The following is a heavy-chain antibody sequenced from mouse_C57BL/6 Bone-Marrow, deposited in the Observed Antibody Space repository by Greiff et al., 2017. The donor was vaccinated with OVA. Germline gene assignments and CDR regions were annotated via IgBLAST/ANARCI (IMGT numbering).Heavy chain of an antibody. V-gene: IGHV1-7*01. Sequence: VMLVESGAELAKPGASVKLSCKASGYTFTSYWMHWVKQRPGQGLEWIGYINTSSGYTKYNQKFKDKATLTADKSSSTAYMQLSSLTYDDSAVYYCATRHWYVRYFDYWGQGTTLTVSS. CDR2: INTSSGYT. CDR1: GYTFTSYW. J-gene: IGHJ2*01. CDR3: ATRHWYVRYFDY. D-gene: IGHD2-14*01.